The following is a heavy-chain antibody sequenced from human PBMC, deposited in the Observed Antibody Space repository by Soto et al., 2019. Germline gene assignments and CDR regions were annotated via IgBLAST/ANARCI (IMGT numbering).Heavy chain of an antibody. Sequence: SETLSLTCTVSGDSISSGDYYWSWIRQPPGKGLEWIGGINHSGDINYNPSLQSRVTISVDTSKNQFSLKLSSVTAADTAVYYCARGIEGWYQGRYYYGMDVWGQGTTVTVSS. CDR1: GDSISSGDYY. V-gene: IGHV4-39*07. CDR3: ARGIEGWYQGRYYYGMDV. D-gene: IGHD6-19*01. CDR2: INHSGDI. J-gene: IGHJ6*02.